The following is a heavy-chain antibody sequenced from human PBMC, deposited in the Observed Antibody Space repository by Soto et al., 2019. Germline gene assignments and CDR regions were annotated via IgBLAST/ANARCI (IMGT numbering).Heavy chain of an antibody. CDR2: IYHSGST. CDR3: ANHGYHYYFQY. D-gene: IGHD5-12*01. Sequence: QVQLQESGPGLVKPSETLSLTCTVSGGSVSSGDYYWSWIRQPPGKGLEWIGYIYHSGSTNYNPSLKSRGTISEDTSKNQVSLKLRSVTAADTAIYYGANHGYHYYFQYWGQGTLVTVSS. CDR1: GGSVSSGDYY. V-gene: IGHV4-61*08. J-gene: IGHJ1*01.